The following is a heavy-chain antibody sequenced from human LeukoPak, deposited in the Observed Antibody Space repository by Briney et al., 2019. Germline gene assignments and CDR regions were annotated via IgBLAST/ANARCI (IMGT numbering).Heavy chain of an antibody. Sequence: PSETLSLTCGVSGGSIDITNYWSWVRQAPGKGLEWTGEISHSGTTNYNPSLRSRVTMFLDRANNQFSLSLTSVTAADSAVYYCTRENRPFCPFAYWGQGVLVSVSS. V-gene: IGHV4-4*02. CDR1: GGSIDITNY. CDR2: ISHSGTT. CDR3: TRENRPFCPFAY. D-gene: IGHD2/OR15-2a*01. J-gene: IGHJ4*02.